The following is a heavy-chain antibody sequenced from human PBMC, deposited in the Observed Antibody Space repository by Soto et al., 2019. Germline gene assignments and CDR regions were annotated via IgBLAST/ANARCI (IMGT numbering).Heavy chain of an antibody. D-gene: IGHD1-26*01. CDR2: IGPESGAT. J-gene: IGHJ4*02. V-gene: IGHV1-2*02. CDR1: GYTFTGHY. CDR3: GRGRSGQIVVFY. Sequence: ASVKVSCKASGYTFTGHYIHWVRQAPEQGPEWMGEIGPESGATRYAQRFQGRVTMTRDMSITTVYMELNNLSPDDTAVYYCGRGRSGQIVVFYWGQGTLVTVSS.